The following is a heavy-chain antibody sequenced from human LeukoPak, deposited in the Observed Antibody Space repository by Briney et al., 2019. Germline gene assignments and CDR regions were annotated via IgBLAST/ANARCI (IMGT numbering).Heavy chain of an antibody. Sequence: SGGSLRLSCAASGFTVSSNYMSWVRQAPGKGLEWVSVIYSGGSTYYADSVKGRFTISRDNSKNTLYLQMNSLRAEDTAVYYCARPGAGSYMDVWGKGTTVTISS. D-gene: IGHD3-10*01. CDR3: ARPGAGSYMDV. CDR2: IYSGGST. V-gene: IGHV3-66*04. J-gene: IGHJ6*03. CDR1: GFTVSSNY.